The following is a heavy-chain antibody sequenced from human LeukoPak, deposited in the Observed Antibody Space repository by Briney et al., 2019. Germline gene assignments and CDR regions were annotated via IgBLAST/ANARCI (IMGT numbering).Heavy chain of an antibody. Sequence: GASVKVSCKTSGYTFTMYGISWVRQAPGQGLEWMGGIIPIFGTANYAQKFQGRVTITTDESTSTAYMELSSLRSEDTAVYYCAGIAPMIVVGDAFDIWGQGTMVTVSS. D-gene: IGHD3-22*01. CDR2: IIPIFGTA. J-gene: IGHJ3*02. CDR3: AGIAPMIVVGDAFDI. CDR1: GYTFTMYG. V-gene: IGHV1-69*05.